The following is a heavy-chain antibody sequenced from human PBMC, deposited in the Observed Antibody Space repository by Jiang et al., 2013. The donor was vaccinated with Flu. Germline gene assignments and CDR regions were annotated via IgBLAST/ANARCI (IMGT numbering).Heavy chain of an antibody. CDR3: ARSDFWSGSDDPYYFDY. Sequence: TSQTLSLTCAISGDSVSSNSAAWNWIRQSPSRGLEWLGRTYYRSKWYNDYAVSVKSRITINPDTSKNQFSLQLNSVTPEDTAVYYCARSDFWSGSDDPYYFDYWGQGTLVTVSS. CDR2: TYYRSKWYN. V-gene: IGHV6-1*01. J-gene: IGHJ4*02. D-gene: IGHD3-3*01. CDR1: GDSVSSNSAA.